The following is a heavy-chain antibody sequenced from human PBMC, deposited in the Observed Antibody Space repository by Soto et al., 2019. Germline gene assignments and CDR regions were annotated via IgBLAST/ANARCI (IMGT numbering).Heavy chain of an antibody. D-gene: IGHD2-2*01. V-gene: IGHV3-30*03. Sequence: GGSLRLSCAASGFTFSSYGMHWVRQAPGKGLEWVAVISYDGSNKYYADSVKGRFTISRDNSKNTLYLQMNSLRAEDTAVYYYAMILTSTSFDRWGQGTLVTVSS. CDR2: ISYDGSNK. J-gene: IGHJ4*02. CDR1: GFTFSSYG. CDR3: AMILTSTSFDR.